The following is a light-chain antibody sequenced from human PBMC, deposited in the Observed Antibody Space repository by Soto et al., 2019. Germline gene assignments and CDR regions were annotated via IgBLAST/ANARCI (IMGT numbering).Light chain of an antibody. V-gene: IGLV2-14*01. J-gene: IGLJ1*01. CDR3: SSYTSSSTLEGV. CDR2: DVS. Sequence: QSALTQPASVSGSPGQSITISCTGTSSDVGGYNYVSWYQQHPGKAPKLMIYDVSNRPSGVSNRFSGSKSGNTASLPISGLQAEDEADYYCSSYTSSSTLEGVFGTGTKLTVL. CDR1: SSDVGGYNY.